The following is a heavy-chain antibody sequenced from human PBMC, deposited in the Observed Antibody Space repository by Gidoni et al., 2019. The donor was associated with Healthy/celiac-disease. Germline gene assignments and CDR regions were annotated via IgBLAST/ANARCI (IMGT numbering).Heavy chain of an antibody. D-gene: IGHD3-16*02. V-gene: IGHV3-30*18. CDR3: AKEGGYDDYIWGSYRPIDY. Sequence: QVQLVESGGGVVQPGRSLRLSCAASGFTFSSYGMHWVRQAPGKGLEWVAVISYDGSNKYYADSVKGRFTISRDNSKNTLYLQMNSLRAEDTAVYYCAKEGGYDDYIWGSYRPIDYWGQGTLVTVSS. CDR2: ISYDGSNK. J-gene: IGHJ4*02. CDR1: GFTFSSYG.